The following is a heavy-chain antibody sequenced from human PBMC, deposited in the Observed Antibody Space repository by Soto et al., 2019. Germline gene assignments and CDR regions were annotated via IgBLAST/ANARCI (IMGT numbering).Heavy chain of an antibody. CDR2: ISGGGRPI. V-gene: IGHV3-48*02. CDR3: ARDLGWAFDS. Sequence: EVQLVESGGGSVQPGGSLRLSCAASGFTFSTFSMNWVHQAPGRGLEWISYISGGGRPISYADSVKGRFTISRDNAKNSLYLQMDSLTDEETAVYYCARDLGWAFDSWGQGTLVTVSS. J-gene: IGHJ4*02. CDR1: GFTFSTFS. D-gene: IGHD6-19*01.